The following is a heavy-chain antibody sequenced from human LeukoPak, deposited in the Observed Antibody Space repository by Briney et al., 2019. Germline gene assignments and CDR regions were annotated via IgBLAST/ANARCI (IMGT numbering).Heavy chain of an antibody. Sequence: GGSLRLSCAASGFTFSIYSMSWVRQAPGKGLEWAANINPDGSEKYYLDSVKGRMTISRDNAKNALYLQMNSLRAEDTAVYYCARDYGGSSPFDYWGQGTLVTVSS. CDR2: INPDGSEK. CDR3: ARDYGGSSPFDY. J-gene: IGHJ4*02. CDR1: GFTFSIYS. D-gene: IGHD4-23*01. V-gene: IGHV3-7*01.